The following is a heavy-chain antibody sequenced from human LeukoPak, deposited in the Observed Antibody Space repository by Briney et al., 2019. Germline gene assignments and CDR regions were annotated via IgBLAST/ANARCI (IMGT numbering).Heavy chain of an antibody. CDR1: GYTFTSYG. V-gene: IGHV1-18*01. CDR2: ISAYNGNT. D-gene: IGHD3-10*01. J-gene: IGHJ5*02. CDR3: ARGRFRITMVRGVISWFDP. Sequence: ASVKVSCKASGYTFTSYGISWVRQAPGQGLEWTGWISAYNGNTNYAQKLQGRVTMTTDTSTSTAYMELRSLRSDDTAVYYCARGRFRITMVRGVISWFDPWGQGTLVTVSS.